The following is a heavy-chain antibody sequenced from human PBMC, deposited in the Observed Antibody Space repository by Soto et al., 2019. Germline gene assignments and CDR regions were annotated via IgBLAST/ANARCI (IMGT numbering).Heavy chain of an antibody. CDR2: ISPNGDSK. Sequence: EVQLLESGGGLVQPGGSLRLACAASGFTFNNYAMNWVRQAPGRGLEWVSIISPNGDSKYYADSVKGRFTISRDNSQNTVFLQMNSLRAEDTAIYFCAKVRRTDYLRYAPHLWGQGTLVTVS. D-gene: IGHD2-8*01. J-gene: IGHJ3*01. V-gene: IGHV3-23*01. CDR1: GFTFNNYA. CDR3: AKVRRTDYLRYAPHL.